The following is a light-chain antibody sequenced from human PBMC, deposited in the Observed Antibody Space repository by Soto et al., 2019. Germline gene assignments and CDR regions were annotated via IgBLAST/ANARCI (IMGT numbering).Light chain of an antibody. CDR2: AAS. CDR3: QQYNNWPL. J-gene: IGKJ3*01. CDR1: QSISSN. V-gene: IGKV3-15*01. Sequence: EIVMTQSPATLSVSPGERATLSCRASQSISSNLAWYQQKPGQAPRLLIYAASTRATGIHARFSGSGSGTEFTLTISSLQSEDFAVYYCQQYNNWPLFGPGTKVDIK.